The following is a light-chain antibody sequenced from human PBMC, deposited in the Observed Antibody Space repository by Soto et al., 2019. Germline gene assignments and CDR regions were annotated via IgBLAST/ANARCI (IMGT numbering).Light chain of an antibody. CDR1: QSVSYY. Sequence: EIVLTQSPGTLSLSPGERATLSCRASQSVSYYLAWYQQKPGQAPRLLIYDASSRATGVPDRFSGSGSGTDFTLTISRLEPEDIAVFYCQQYAESPITFGQGTRLENK. CDR2: DAS. J-gene: IGKJ5*01. V-gene: IGKV3-20*01. CDR3: QQYAESPIT.